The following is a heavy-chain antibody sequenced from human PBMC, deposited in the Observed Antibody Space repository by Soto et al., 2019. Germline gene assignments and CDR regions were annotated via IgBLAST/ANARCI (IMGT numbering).Heavy chain of an antibody. V-gene: IGHV4-31*03. CDR1: GGSISSGRFY. J-gene: IGHJ4*02. CDR2: ISDSGSS. CDR3: ARTTFYDIFTAYYSLFDY. D-gene: IGHD3-9*01. Sequence: QVQLQESGPGLVKPSQTLTLTCTVSGGSISSGRFYWSWIRQHPGKGLEWIGHISDSGSSYYNPSLESRFTISVDTSENQFSLRSSAVTAADTAVYFCARTTFYDIFTAYYSLFDYWGQGTKVTVSS.